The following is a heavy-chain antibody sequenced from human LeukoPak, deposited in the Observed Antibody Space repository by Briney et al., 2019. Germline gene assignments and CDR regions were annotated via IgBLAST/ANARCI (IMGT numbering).Heavy chain of an antibody. V-gene: IGHV1-18*01. J-gene: IGHJ5*02. Sequence: ASVKVSCKASGYTFTSYGISWVGQAPGQGLEWMGWISAYNGNTNYAQKLQGRVTMTTDTSTSTAYMELRSLRSDDTAVYYCARDNYGSGSYYATDSWFDPWGQGTLVTVSS. CDR3: ARDNYGSGSYYATDSWFDP. CDR2: ISAYNGNT. D-gene: IGHD3-10*01. CDR1: GYTFTSYG.